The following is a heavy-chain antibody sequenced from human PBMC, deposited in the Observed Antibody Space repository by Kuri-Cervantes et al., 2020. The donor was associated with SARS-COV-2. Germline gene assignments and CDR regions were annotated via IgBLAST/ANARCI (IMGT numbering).Heavy chain of an antibody. CDR2: IYHSGST. D-gene: IGHD5-18*01. CDR1: GGSISSSNW. Sequence: GSLRLSCAVSGGSISSSNWWSWVRQPPGKGLEWIGEIYHSGSTNYNPSLKSRVTISVDKSKNQFSLKLSSVTAADTAVYYCARDIRGYSYGPYYFDYWGQGTLVTVSS. CDR3: ARDIRGYSYGPYYFDY. J-gene: IGHJ4*02. V-gene: IGHV4-4*02.